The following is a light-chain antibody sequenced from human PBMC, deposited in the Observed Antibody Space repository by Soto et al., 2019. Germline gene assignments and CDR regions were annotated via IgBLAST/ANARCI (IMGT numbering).Light chain of an antibody. J-gene: IGKJ1*01. CDR3: QKYNGPTWL. CDR2: DAS. Sequence: DIQMTQSPSTLSACVGGRFSITCRASQRIGSWLAWYKQKPGKAPKLLIYDASSLERGVPSRFSGAGSGTEFLLTITSLQPDDFGTSYCQKYNGPTWLLGQGTKV. V-gene: IGKV1-5*01. CDR1: QRIGSW.